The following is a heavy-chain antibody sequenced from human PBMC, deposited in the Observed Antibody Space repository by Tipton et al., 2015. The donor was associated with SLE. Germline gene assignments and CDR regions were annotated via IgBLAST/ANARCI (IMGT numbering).Heavy chain of an antibody. CDR3: AKFRDPYSSGWARDWYFDL. D-gene: IGHD6-19*01. CDR2: IYSSGTT. J-gene: IGHJ2*01. V-gene: IGHV4-59*11. Sequence: TLSLTCTVSGGSISSHYWSWIRQPPGKELEYIGYIYSSGTTNYNPSLKSRVTISVDTSKNQFSLKLSSVTAAGTAVYYCAKFRDPYSSGWARDWYFDLWGRGTLVTVSS. CDR1: GGSISSHY.